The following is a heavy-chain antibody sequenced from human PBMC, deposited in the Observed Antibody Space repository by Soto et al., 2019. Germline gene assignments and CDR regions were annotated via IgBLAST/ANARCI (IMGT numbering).Heavy chain of an antibody. CDR1: GFTFSSYA. CDR2: ISYDGSNK. CDR3: ARDKITGLFDD. Sequence: PGGSLRLSCAASGFTFSSYAMHWVRQAPGKGLEWVAVISYDGSNKYYADSVKGRFTISRDNSKNTLYLQMNSLRAGDTAVYYCARDKITGLFDDWGQGTLVTVSS. J-gene: IGHJ4*02. V-gene: IGHV3-30-3*01. D-gene: IGHD2-8*02.